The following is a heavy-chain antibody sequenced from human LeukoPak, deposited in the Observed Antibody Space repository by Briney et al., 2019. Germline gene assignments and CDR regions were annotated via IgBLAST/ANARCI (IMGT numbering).Heavy chain of an antibody. V-gene: IGHV4-39*01. D-gene: IGHD5-12*01. CDR3: ATIRRYGGNPAYYFDD. J-gene: IGHJ4*02. CDR1: GDSITNTTNY. Sequence: SQTLSPTCSVSGDSITNTTNYWAWARHPPGKGLEWIGTVYFTGATFYNPSLKSRVTVAADTSRNEFSLSLRSVTAADAAVYYCATIRRYGGNPAYYFDDWGQGTLVTVSS. CDR2: VYFTGAT.